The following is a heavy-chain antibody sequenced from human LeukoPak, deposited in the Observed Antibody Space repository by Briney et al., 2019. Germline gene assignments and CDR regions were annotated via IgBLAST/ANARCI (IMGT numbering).Heavy chain of an antibody. V-gene: IGHV3-30-3*01. CDR2: ISYDGSNK. CDR3: ARADSSGYGYFDY. Sequence: GRSLRLSCAASGFTFSSYAMHWVRQAPGKGLEWVAVISYDGSNKYYADSVKGRFTISRDNSNNTLYLQMNSLRAEDTAVYYCARADSSGYGYFDYWGQGTLVTVSS. J-gene: IGHJ4*02. D-gene: IGHD3-22*01. CDR1: GFTFSSYA.